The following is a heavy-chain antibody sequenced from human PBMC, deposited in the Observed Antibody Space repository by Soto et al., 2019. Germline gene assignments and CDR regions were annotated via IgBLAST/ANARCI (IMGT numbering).Heavy chain of an antibody. CDR1: GFTFSNYA. D-gene: IGHD4-17*01. V-gene: IGHV3-30*18. Sequence: GGSLRLSCVASGFTFSNYAMHWVRQAPGKGLGWVAVISSDGSEKYYLDSVRDRFTISRDNSKNTLYLQMNNLRPEDTAMYYCANSWTTLTTGFDFWGQGALVTVSS. J-gene: IGHJ4*02. CDR2: ISSDGSEK. CDR3: ANSWTTLTTGFDF.